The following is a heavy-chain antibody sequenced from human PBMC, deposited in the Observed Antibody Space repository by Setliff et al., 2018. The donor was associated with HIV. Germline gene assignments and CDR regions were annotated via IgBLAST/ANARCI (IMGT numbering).Heavy chain of an antibody. CDR2: INAGNGNT. CDR3: ARGKVEITIFGVVIIGHLDY. V-gene: IGHV1-3*01. Sequence: ASVKVSCKSSGYTFTDYFMHWVRQAPGQGLEWMGWINAGNGNTKYSQKFQGRVTITRDTSASTAYMELSSLRSEDTAVYYCARGKVEITIFGVVIIGHLDYWGQGTLVTVSS. D-gene: IGHD3-3*01. CDR1: GYTFTDYF. J-gene: IGHJ4*02.